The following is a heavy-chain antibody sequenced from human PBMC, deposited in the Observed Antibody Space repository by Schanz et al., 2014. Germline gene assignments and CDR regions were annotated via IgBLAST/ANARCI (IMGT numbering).Heavy chain of an antibody. CDR2: IIPILGIA. Sequence: QVHLVQSGAEVKKPGSSVKVSCKASGGTFSTYTISWVRQAPGQGLEWMGRIIPILGIANYAQKFQGRVTITADKSTSTASMELSSLRSEDTAVYYCARGPSQGYSYGHNIGAYYYGMDVWGQGTTXTVSS. CDR1: GGTFSTYT. J-gene: IGHJ6*02. CDR3: ARGPSQGYSYGHNIGAYYYGMDV. D-gene: IGHD5-18*01. V-gene: IGHV1-69*02.